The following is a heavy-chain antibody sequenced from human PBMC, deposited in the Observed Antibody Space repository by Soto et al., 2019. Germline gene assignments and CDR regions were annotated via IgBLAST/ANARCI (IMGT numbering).Heavy chain of an antibody. D-gene: IGHD3-22*01. CDR2: ITGSSRYI. CDR1: GFTFSSYS. Sequence: EVQLVESGGGLVKPGGSLRLSRAASGFTFSSYSMNWVRQAPGKGLEWVSSITGSSRYIYYADSVKGRFTISRDNAKNSLYLQMNSLRAEDTAVYYCARDVYYYDSSAYWAYWGQGTLVTVSS. CDR3: ARDVYYYDSSAYWAY. V-gene: IGHV3-21*02. J-gene: IGHJ4*02.